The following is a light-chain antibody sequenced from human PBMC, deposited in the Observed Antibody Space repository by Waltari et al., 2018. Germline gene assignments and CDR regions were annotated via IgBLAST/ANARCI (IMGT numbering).Light chain of an antibody. J-gene: IGLJ3*02. Sequence: QSVLTQSPSASGTPGQRVTISCSGSSSNIGSKYVYWYQQLPGTAPKLLIYWSNQRPSGVPDRFSGSKSGTSASLAISGLRSEDEADYYCAAWDDSLSGPVFGGGTKLTVL. CDR2: WSN. CDR3: AAWDDSLSGPV. V-gene: IGLV1-47*01. CDR1: SSNIGSKY.